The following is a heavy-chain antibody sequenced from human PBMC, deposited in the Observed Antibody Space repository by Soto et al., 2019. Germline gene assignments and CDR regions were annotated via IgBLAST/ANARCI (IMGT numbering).Heavy chain of an antibody. J-gene: IGHJ4*02. CDR3: ASSLADYYDSSGAFDY. CDR2: IYYSGST. D-gene: IGHD3-22*01. Sequence: LSLTCTVSGGSISSGGYYWSWIRQHPGKGLEWIGYIYYSGSTYYNPSLKSRVTISVDTSKNQFSLKLSSVTAADTAVYYCASSLADYYDSSGAFDYWGQGTLVTVSS. CDR1: GGSISSGGYY. V-gene: IGHV4-31*03.